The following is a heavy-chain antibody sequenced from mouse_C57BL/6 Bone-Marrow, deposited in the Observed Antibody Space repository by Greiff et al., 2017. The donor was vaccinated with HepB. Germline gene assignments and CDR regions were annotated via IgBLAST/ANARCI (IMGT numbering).Heavy chain of an antibody. V-gene: IGHV1-66*01. CDR1: GYSFTSYY. D-gene: IGHD2-2*01. CDR3: ARWLRRNYYAMDY. CDR2: IYPGSGNT. Sequence: QVQLKQSGPELVKPGASVKISCKASGYSFTSYYIHWVKQRPGQGLEWIGWIYPGSGNTKYNEKFKGKATLTADTSSSTAYMQLSSLTSEDSAVYYRARWLRRNYYAMDYWGQGTSVTVSS. J-gene: IGHJ4*01.